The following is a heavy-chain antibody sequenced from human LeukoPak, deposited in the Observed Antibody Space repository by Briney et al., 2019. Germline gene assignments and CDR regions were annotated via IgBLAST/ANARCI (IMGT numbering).Heavy chain of an antibody. J-gene: IGHJ3*02. CDR1: GYTFTSHY. CDR2: INPSGGST. Sequence: ASAKVSCKSSGYTFTSHYMHWVRQAPGQGLEWMGIINPSGGSTSYAQKFQGRVTMTRDTSISTAYMELSRLRPDDTAVYYCARAADLGAAGTVAFDMWGQGTMVTVSS. V-gene: IGHV1-46*01. CDR3: ARAADLGAAGTVAFDM. D-gene: IGHD6-13*01.